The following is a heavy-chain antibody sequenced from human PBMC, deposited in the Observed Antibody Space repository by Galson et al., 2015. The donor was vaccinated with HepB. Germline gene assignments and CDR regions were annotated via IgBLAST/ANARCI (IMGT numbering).Heavy chain of an antibody. CDR3: ARVKGPNYDFWSGYYGGNYYYYGMDV. J-gene: IGHJ6*02. CDR2: ISSSSSYT. CDR1: GFTFSDYY. Sequence: SLRLSCAASGFTFSDYYMSWIRQAPGKGLEWVSYISSSSSYTNYADSVKGRFTISRDNAKNSLYLQMNSLRAEDTAVYYCARVKGPNYDFWSGYYGGNYYYYGMDVWGQGTTVTVPS. D-gene: IGHD3-3*01. V-gene: IGHV3-11*06.